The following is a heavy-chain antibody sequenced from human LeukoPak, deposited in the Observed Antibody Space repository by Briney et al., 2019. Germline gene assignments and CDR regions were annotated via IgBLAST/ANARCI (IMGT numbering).Heavy chain of an antibody. CDR2: IYYSAST. D-gene: IGHD1-1*01. CDR3: ARHRDNLYYFDY. J-gene: IGHJ4*02. CDR1: GGSISSYY. Sequence: PETLSLTCTVSGGSISSYYWSWIRQPPGKGLVWIGYIYYSASTNYNPSLKSRVTISVDTSKNQFSLKLSSVTAADTAVYYCARHRDNLYYFDYWGQGTLVTVSS. V-gene: IGHV4-59*08.